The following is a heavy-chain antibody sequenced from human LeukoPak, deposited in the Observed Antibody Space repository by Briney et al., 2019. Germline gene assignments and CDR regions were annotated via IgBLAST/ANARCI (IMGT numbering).Heavy chain of an antibody. V-gene: IGHV3-23*01. Sequence: GGSLRLSCAASGFTFSSHAMGWVRQAPGKGLEWVSSITGSGASTYYGDSVKGRFTISRDNSKSTLYLQMNRLRAEDTAVYFCAKDGGGSLEWLPPMDVWGQGTTVTVSS. CDR1: GFTFSSHA. CDR2: ITGSGAST. CDR3: AKDGGGSLEWLPPMDV. D-gene: IGHD3-3*01. J-gene: IGHJ6*02.